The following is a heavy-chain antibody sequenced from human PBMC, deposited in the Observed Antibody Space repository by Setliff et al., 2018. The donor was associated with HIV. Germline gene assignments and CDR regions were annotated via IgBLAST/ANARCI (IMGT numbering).Heavy chain of an antibody. V-gene: IGHV1-2*02. J-gene: IGHJ2*01. CDR2: INPNSGAT. CDR1: GYTFTGYY. CDR3: ARDQFYYGSGRYYRGRWNFDL. D-gene: IGHD3-10*01. Sequence: ASVKVSCKASGYTFTGYYMHWVRQAPSQGLEWMGWINPNSGATNYPQKFQGRVTMTWDTSISTAYMELSRLTSDDAAVYYCARDQFYYGSGRYYRGRWNFDLWGRGTLVTVSS.